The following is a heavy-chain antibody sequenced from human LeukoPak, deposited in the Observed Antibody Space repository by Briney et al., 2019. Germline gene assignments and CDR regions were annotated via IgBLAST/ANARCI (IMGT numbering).Heavy chain of an antibody. CDR2: IKQDGSEK. V-gene: IGHV3-7*01. D-gene: IGHD4-17*01. CDR3: ARVSPNTVTTLQYFDY. J-gene: IGHJ4*02. CDR1: GFTFSSYW. Sequence: GGSLRLSCAASGFTFSSYWMSWVRQAPGKGLEWVANIKQDGSEKCYVDSVKGRFTISRDNAKNSLYLQMSSLRAEDTAVYYCARVSPNTVTTLQYFDYWGQGTLVTVSS.